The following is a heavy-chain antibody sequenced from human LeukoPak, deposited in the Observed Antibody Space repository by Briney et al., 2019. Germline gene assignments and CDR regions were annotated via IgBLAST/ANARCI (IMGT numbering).Heavy chain of an antibody. D-gene: IGHD1-7*01. Sequence: NPSETLSLTCTVSGGSITSGAYYWSWIRQHPGKGLEWIGYIYYTGSTYYNPSLKSRVTISVDTSKNQFSLKLSSVTAADTAVYYCARETGTTPWGVYYFDYWGQGTLVTVSS. CDR2: IYYTGST. V-gene: IGHV4-31*03. CDR1: GGSITSGAYY. J-gene: IGHJ4*02. CDR3: ARETGTTPWGVYYFDY.